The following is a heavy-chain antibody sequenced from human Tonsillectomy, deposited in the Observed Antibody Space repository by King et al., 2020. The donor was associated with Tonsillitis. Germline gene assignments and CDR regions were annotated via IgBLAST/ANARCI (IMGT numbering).Heavy chain of an antibody. CDR1: GFTFGDYG. Sequence: VQLVESGGGVVQPGRSLRLSCTASGFTFGDYGMHWVRQAPGKGLEWMATIAYDGSNDYYADSVKGRFTISRDNSKNTLFLQMSSLRTEDTAVYYCAKDRVYYYYGIDVWGQGTTVTVSS. J-gene: IGHJ6*02. CDR2: IAYDGSND. CDR3: AKDRVYYYYGIDV. V-gene: IGHV3-30*18.